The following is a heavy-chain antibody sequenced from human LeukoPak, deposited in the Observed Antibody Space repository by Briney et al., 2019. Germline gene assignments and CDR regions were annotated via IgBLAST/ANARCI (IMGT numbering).Heavy chain of an antibody. Sequence: PGGSLRLSCAASGFTFSSYGMHWVRQAPGKGLEWVAFIRYDGSNKYYADSVKGRFTISRDNSKNTMYLQMNSLRTEDMAVYYCTKGQTSDYWGQGTLVTVSS. CDR2: IRYDGSNK. J-gene: IGHJ4*02. D-gene: IGHD1-7*01. CDR1: GFTFSSYG. V-gene: IGHV3-30*02. CDR3: TKGQTSDY.